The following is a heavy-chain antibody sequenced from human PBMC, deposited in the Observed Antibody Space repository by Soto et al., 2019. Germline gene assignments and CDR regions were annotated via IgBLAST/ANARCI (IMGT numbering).Heavy chain of an antibody. D-gene: IGHD7-27*01. J-gene: IGHJ4*02. CDR1: NDSISTYY. CDR3: ARPGRDWGALHS. CDR2: IYYSVST. Sequence: QVQLQESGXXXVKPSETLSLTCTVSNDSISTYYWTWIRQPPGKGLEWIGFIYYSVSTNYNPSLQSRVTISVDTSKNQFSLKMNSVTAADTAVYYCARPGRDWGALHSWGQGTLVTVSS. V-gene: IGHV4-59*08.